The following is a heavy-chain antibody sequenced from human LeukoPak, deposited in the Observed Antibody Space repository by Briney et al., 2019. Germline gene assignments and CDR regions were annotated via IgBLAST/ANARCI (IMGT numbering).Heavy chain of an antibody. Sequence: GASVKVSCKASGYTFTGYYMHWVRQAPGQGLEWMGWINPNSGGTNYGQKFQGRVTMTRDTSISTAYMELSRLRSDDTAVYYCARDLGQEYDILTGFGFDYWGQGTLVTVSS. CDR3: ARDLGQEYDILTGFGFDY. CDR2: INPNSGGT. J-gene: IGHJ4*02. V-gene: IGHV1-2*02. D-gene: IGHD3-9*01. CDR1: GYTFTGYY.